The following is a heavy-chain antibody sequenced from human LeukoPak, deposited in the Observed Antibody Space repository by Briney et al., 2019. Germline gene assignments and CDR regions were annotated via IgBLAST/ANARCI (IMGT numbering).Heavy chain of an antibody. CDR3: AKGGAQWEEDYNWFDP. CDR1: GFTFDDYA. Sequence: GGSLRLSCAASGFTFDDYAMHWVRQAPGKGLEWVSLISWDGGSTYYADSVKGRFTISRDNSKNSLYLQMNSLRAEDTALYYCAKGGAQWEEDYNWFDPWGQGTLVTVSS. V-gene: IGHV3-43D*03. J-gene: IGHJ5*02. CDR2: ISWDGGST. D-gene: IGHD1-26*01.